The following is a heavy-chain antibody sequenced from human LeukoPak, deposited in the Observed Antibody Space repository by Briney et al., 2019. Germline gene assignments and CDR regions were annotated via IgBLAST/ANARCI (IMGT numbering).Heavy chain of an antibody. CDR1: GYTFTSYG. D-gene: IGHD3-22*01. V-gene: IGHV1-18*01. CDR2: ISAYNGNT. J-gene: IGHJ4*02. CDR3: ARTVDYYYDSSGYIDY. Sequence: AASVKVSCKASGYTFTSYGISWVRQAPGQGLEWMGWISAYNGNTNYAQKLQGRVIMTTDTSTSTAYMELRSLRSDDTAVYYCARTVDYYYDSSGYIDYWGQGTLVTVSS.